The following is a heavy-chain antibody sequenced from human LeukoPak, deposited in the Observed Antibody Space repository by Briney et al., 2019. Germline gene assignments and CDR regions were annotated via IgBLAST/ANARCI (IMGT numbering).Heavy chain of an antibody. CDR1: GGPINGYY. J-gene: IGHJ4*02. V-gene: IGHV4-59*13. CDR3: ARGADHNKVGR. Sequence: SETLSLTCTVSGGPINGYYSNWVRQPPGKGLEWIGCIHFSGTMHYNPSLESRVSFSVDTSKNQFSLKLTSVTAADTAVYYCARGADHNKVGRGGQGTLVTVS. CDR2: IHFSGTM. D-gene: IGHD1-1*01.